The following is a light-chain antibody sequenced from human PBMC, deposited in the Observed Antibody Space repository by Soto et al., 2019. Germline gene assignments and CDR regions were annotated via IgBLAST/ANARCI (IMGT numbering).Light chain of an antibody. V-gene: IGKV3-20*01. Sequence: EIVLTQSPGTLSLCPGERATLSCRASQSVSSSYLAWYQQKPGQAPRLLIYGASSRATGIPDRFSGSGSGTDFTLTISRLEPEDFAVYYCQQFSSYPLTFGGGTKVDIK. CDR2: GAS. CDR3: QQFSSYPLT. J-gene: IGKJ4*01. CDR1: QSVSSSY.